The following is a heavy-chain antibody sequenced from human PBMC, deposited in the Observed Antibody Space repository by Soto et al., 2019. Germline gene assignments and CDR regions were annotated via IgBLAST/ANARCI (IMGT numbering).Heavy chain of an antibody. CDR3: ARDRCSSTSCQAYYYYYMDV. CDR1: GFTFSSYG. D-gene: IGHD2-2*01. Sequence: GGSLRLSCAASGFTFSSYGMHWVRQAPGKGLERVAVIWYDGSNKYYADSVKGRFTISRDNSKNTLYLQMNSLRAEDTAVYYCARDRCSSTSCQAYYYYYMDVWGKGTTVTVSS. CDR2: IWYDGSNK. J-gene: IGHJ6*03. V-gene: IGHV3-33*01.